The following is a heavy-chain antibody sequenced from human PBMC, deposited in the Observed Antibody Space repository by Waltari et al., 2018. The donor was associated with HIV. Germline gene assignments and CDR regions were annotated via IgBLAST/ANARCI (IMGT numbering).Heavy chain of an antibody. Sequence: QAQLQQWGAGLLKPSETLSLTCAVYGGSFRGPSWTWIRQPPGMGLEWIGEINDSEYTNYNPSLRSRLTISLDASKNQFSLKMTAVTAADTAVYYCARSRGLIKWNRYFDSWAQGTMVSVSS. V-gene: IGHV4-34*01. CDR1: GGSFRGPS. CDR2: INDSEYT. CDR3: ARSRGLIKWNRYFDS. J-gene: IGHJ3*02. D-gene: IGHD3-10*01.